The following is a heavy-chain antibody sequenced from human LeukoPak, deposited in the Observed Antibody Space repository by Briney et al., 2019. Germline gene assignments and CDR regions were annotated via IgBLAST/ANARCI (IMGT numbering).Heavy chain of an antibody. CDR1: GASISSGNYY. D-gene: IGHD3-10*01. CDR3: ARDRDYGSGNYYIDY. J-gene: IGHJ4*02. Sequence: PSETLSLTCTVSGASISSGNYYWSWIRQHPGKGLEWIGYIYFTGSTYYNPSLMSRLTMSVDTSKNQFSLRLTSVTAADTAVYYCARDRDYGSGNYYIDYWGQGTLVTVSS. CDR2: IYFTGST. V-gene: IGHV4-31*03.